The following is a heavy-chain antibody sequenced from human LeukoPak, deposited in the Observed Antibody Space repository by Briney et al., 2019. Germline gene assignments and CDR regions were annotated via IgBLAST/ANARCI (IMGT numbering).Heavy chain of an antibody. Sequence: SETLSLTCAVSGGSFGSSNWWSWVRQPPGKGLEWIGEIFHTGRTNYNPSLKSRVTISVDKSKSQFSLKLSSVTAADTAVYYCARHYGPWGQGTLVTVSS. J-gene: IGHJ5*02. CDR3: ARHYGP. V-gene: IGHV4-4*02. CDR1: GGSFGSSNW. D-gene: IGHD3-16*01. CDR2: IFHTGRT.